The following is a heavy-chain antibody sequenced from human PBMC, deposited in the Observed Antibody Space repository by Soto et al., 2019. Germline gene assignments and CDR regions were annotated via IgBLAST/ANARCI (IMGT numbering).Heavy chain of an antibody. CDR2: ISYDGSNK. V-gene: IGHV3-30*01. CDR3: ARVESGRHYYCDMDV. Sequence: QVQLVESGGGVVQPGRSLRLSCVASGFTFRSYAMHWVRQAPGKGLEWVAVISYDGSNKYYADSVKGRITISRDNSKNALYVRMNSLRAEDTAVYYCARVESGRHYYCDMDVWGQGTTVTVSS. J-gene: IGHJ6*02. CDR1: GFTFRSYA. D-gene: IGHD3-3*01.